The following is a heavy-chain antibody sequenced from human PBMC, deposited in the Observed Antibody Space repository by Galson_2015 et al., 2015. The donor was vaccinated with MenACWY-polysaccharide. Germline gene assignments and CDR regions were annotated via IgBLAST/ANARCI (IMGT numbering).Heavy chain of an antibody. D-gene: IGHD4-23*01. CDR2: IFPDNSDP. V-gene: IGHV5-51*03. J-gene: IGHJ4*02. CDR1: GYIFSNYW. CDR3: ARLRGLGGQFYCDF. Sequence: QSGAEVKKPGESLKISCKASGYIFSNYWIGWVRQMPDKGLEWMGRIFPDNSDPRYSPSFQGQVTVSVDKSTSTAYLHLSGLKASDTGTYYCARLRGLGGQFYCDFWGQGSLVTVSS.